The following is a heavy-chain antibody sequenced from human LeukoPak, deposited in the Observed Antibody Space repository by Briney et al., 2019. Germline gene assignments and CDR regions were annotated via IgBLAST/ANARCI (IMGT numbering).Heavy chain of an antibody. CDR2: VNANNGNT. CDR1: GYTFRHYD. V-gene: IGHV1-8*01. J-gene: IGHJ5*02. Sequence: ASVKVSCKASGYTFRHYDINWVRQAAGQRLEWVGWVNANNGNTCYAQNFQRRVTMPRNTSISTVYMEVNSLTSEDTAVYYRARAPTSVRNYRLVPWGQGTLVAVSS. D-gene: IGHD3-16*02. CDR3: ARAPTSVRNYRLVP.